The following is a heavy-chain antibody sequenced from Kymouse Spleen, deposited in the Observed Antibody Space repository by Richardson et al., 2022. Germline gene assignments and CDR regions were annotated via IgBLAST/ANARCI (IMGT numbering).Heavy chain of an antibody. J-gene: IGHJ6*02. CDR1: GFTFSDYY. Sequence: QVQLVESGGGLVKPGGSLRLSCAASGFTFSDYYMSWIRQAPGKGLEWVSYISSSGSTIYYADSVKGRFTISRDNAKNSLYLQMNSLRAEDTAVYYCAREGITMVRGVIIYYYYGMDVWGQGTTVTVSS. V-gene: IGHV3-11*01. CDR3: AREGITMVRGVIIYYYYGMDV. CDR2: ISSSGSTI. D-gene: IGHD3-10*01.